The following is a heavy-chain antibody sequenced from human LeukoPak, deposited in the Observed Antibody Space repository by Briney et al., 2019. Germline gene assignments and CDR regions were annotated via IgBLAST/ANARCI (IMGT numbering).Heavy chain of an antibody. CDR3: ARVYYYMDV. CDR1: GYTFTSYD. V-gene: IGHV1-8*01. Sequence: ASVKVSCKASGYTFTSYDINWVRQATGQGREWMGGMNPNSGNTGYAQKFNGRGTMTRNTSISTAYMELSSLRSEDTAVYYCARVYYYMDVWGKGTTVTVSS. J-gene: IGHJ6*03. CDR2: MNPNSGNT.